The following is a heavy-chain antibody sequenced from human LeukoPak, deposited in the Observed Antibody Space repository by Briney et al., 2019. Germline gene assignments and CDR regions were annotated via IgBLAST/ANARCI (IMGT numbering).Heavy chain of an antibody. J-gene: IGHJ4*02. CDR1: GGSISSSSYY. CDR2: IYYSGST. Sequence: PSETLSLTCTVSGGSISSSSYYWGWIRQPPGKGLEWIGSIYYSGSTNYNPSLRSRVTISVDTSKNQFSLKLSSVTAADTAVYYCARLRGSSWYASGDYWGQGTLVTVSS. V-gene: IGHV4-39*07. CDR3: ARLRGSSWYASGDY. D-gene: IGHD6-13*01.